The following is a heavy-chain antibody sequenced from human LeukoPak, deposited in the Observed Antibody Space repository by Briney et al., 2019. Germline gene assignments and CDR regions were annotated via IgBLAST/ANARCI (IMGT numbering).Heavy chain of an antibody. J-gene: IGHJ5*02. D-gene: IGHD3-10*01. CDR3: ARGSYYYGSGSYYNDWFDP. CDR2: ISSSSSYI. Sequence: GGSLRLSCAASGFTFSSYSMNWVRQAPGKGLEWVPSISSSSSYIYYADSVKGRFTISRDNAKNSLYLQMNSLRAEDTAVYYCARGSYYYGSGSYYNDWFDPWGQGTLSPSPQ. CDR1: GFTFSSYS. V-gene: IGHV3-21*01.